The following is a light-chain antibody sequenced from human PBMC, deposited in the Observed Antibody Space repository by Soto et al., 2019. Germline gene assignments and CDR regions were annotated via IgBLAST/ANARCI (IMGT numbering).Light chain of an antibody. V-gene: IGLV2-14*01. CDR3: SSYTTSTTFV. CDR1: SSDVGAYNY. CDR2: EVS. J-gene: IGLJ1*01. Sequence: QSALTQPPSASGSPGQSVTISCTGTSSDVGAYNYVSWYQQHPGKAPKLMISEVSNRPSGVSNRFSGSKSGNTASLTISGLQPEDEADYYCSSYTTSTTFVFGTGTKVTVL.